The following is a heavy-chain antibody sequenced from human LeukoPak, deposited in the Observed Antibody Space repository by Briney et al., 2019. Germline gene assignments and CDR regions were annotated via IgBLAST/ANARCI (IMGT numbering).Heavy chain of an antibody. CDR1: GFTFSSYS. V-gene: IGHV3-21*01. D-gene: IGHD3-3*01. J-gene: IGHJ4*02. CDR3: ARDLWFWSGHPQELIVGDDY. Sequence: PGGSLRRSCSASGFTFSSYSMNWVRQAPGKGLEWVSSISSTSGYINYADSVKGRFTISRDNAQTSLYLKMNSLRAEDTAVYYCARDLWFWSGHPQELIVGDDYWGQGTLVTVSS. CDR2: ISSTSGYI.